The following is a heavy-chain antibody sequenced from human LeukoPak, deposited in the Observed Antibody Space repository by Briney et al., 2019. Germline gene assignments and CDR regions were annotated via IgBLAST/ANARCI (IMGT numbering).Heavy chain of an antibody. V-gene: IGHV3-23*01. D-gene: IGHD3-3*01. J-gene: IGHJ6*03. CDR1: GFTFSSYA. CDR3: AKDRITIFGVVITAHYYYMDV. Sequence: GGSLRLSCAASGFTFSSYAMSWVRQAPGKGLEWVSAISGSGGSTYYADSVKGRFTISRDISKNTLYLQMNSLRAEDTAVYYCAKDRITIFGVVITAHYYYMDVWGKGTTVTVSS. CDR2: ISGSGGST.